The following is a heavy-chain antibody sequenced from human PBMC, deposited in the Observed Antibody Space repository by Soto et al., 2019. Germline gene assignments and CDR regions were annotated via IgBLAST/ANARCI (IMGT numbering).Heavy chain of an antibody. J-gene: IGHJ4*02. Sequence: SETLSLTCTVSGGSISSSSYYWGWIRQPPGKGLEWIGSIYYSGSTYYNPSLKSRVTISVDTSKNQFSLKLSSVTAADTAVYYCALQVETTVTTFDYWGQGTLVTVSS. CDR2: IYYSGST. CDR1: GGSISSSSYY. V-gene: IGHV4-39*01. CDR3: ALQVETTVTTFDY. D-gene: IGHD4-17*01.